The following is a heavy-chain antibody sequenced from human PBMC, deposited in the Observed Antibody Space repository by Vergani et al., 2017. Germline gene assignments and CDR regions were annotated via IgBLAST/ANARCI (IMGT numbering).Heavy chain of an antibody. Sequence: QVQLVESGGGVVQPGRSLRLSCAASGFTFNQYGMHWVRQAPGKGLEWVAGTWYAGNNKQYADSVKGRFTISRDNSKSTMYLQMNSLRDEDTGVYYCARDLRLHYNRFDPWGQGTLVTVSS. V-gene: IGHV3-33*01. CDR3: ARDLRLHYNRFDP. D-gene: IGHD1-14*01. J-gene: IGHJ5*02. CDR1: GFTFNQYG. CDR2: TWYAGNNK.